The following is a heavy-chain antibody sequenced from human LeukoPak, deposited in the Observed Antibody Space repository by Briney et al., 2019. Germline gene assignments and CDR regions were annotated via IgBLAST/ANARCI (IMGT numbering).Heavy chain of an antibody. CDR1: GFTFSSYA. CDR3: AKDVLLYCSSTSCSYYDY. D-gene: IGHD2-2*01. J-gene: IGHJ4*02. CDR2: ISYDGTNK. Sequence: GGSLRLSCAASGFTFSSYAMHWVRQAPGKGLEWVALISYDGTNKYYADSVKGRFTTSRDNSKNTLYLQMNSLRAEDTAVYYCAKDVLLYCSSTSCSYYDYWGQGTLVTVSS. V-gene: IGHV3-30*18.